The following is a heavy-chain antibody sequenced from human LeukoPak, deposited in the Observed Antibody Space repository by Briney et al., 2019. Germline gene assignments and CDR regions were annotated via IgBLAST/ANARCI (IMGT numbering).Heavy chain of an antibody. J-gene: IGHJ3*02. CDR1: GGSISSGGYY. CDR3: ARGNGYQLPSGVGAFDI. D-gene: IGHD2-2*01. Sequence: PSETLSLTCTVSGGSISSGGYYWSWIRQHPGKDLEWIGYICYSGSTYYKPSLKSRVTISVDTSKNQFSLKLSSVTAADTAVYYCARGNGYQLPSGVGAFDIWGQGTMVTVSS. CDR2: ICYSGST. V-gene: IGHV4-31*03.